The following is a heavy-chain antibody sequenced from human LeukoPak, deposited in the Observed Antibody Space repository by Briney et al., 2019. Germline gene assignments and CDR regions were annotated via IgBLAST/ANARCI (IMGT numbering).Heavy chain of an antibody. Sequence: SQTLSLTCTVSGGSISSGSYYWSWIRQPAGKGLEWIGYIYYSGSTYYNPSLKSRVTISVDTSKNQFSLKLSSVTAADTAVYYCARAYKAYQPTDYWGQGTLVTVSS. J-gene: IGHJ4*02. CDR3: ARAYKAYQPTDY. CDR2: IYYSGST. D-gene: IGHD2-2*01. CDR1: GGSISSGSYY. V-gene: IGHV4-31*03.